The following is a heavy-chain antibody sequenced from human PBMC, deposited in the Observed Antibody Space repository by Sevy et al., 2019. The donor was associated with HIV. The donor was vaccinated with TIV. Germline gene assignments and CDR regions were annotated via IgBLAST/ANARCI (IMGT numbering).Heavy chain of an antibody. CDR1: GFTFSNAW. CDR3: TTDGTHYDFWSGYRHDYYYYYGMDV. J-gene: IGHJ6*02. D-gene: IGHD3-3*01. V-gene: IGHV3-15*01. CDR2: IKSKTDGGTT. Sequence: GGSLRLSCAASGFTFSNAWMSWVRQAPGKGLEWVGRIKSKTDGGTTDYAAPVKGRFTISRDDSKNTLYLQMNSLKTEDTDVYYCTTDGTHYDFWSGYRHDYYYYYGMDVWGQGTTVTVSS.